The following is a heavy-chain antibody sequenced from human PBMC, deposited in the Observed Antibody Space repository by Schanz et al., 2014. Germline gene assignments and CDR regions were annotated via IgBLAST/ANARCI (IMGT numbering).Heavy chain of an antibody. J-gene: IGHJ4*02. CDR3: AKSQGSSFDS. D-gene: IGHD6-13*01. Sequence: EVQLLESGGGLVQPGGSLRLSCAASGFTFSSYAMSWVRQAPGKGLEWVSAISASGGTTYYADSVKGRFTISRDNSKNSLYLQMNSLRAEDTAVYYCAKSQGSSFDSWGQGTLVTVSS. CDR1: GFTFSSYA. CDR2: ISASGGTT. V-gene: IGHV3-23*01.